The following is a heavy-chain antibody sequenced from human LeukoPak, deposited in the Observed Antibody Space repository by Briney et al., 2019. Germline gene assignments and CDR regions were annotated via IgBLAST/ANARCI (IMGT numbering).Heavy chain of an antibody. CDR3: VRGSYYDFWSGFLPDGTFDS. D-gene: IGHD3-3*01. CDR1: GFTFSSYA. CDR2: ISNDGSNK. J-gene: IGHJ4*02. V-gene: IGHV3-30-3*01. Sequence: QPGGSLRLSCAASGFTFSSYAMHWVRQAPGKGLEWVTIISNDGSNKNYADSVRGRFTISRDNSKNTLYLQMSSLRAEDTAVYYCVRGSYYDFWSGFLPDGTFDSWGQGTLVTVSS.